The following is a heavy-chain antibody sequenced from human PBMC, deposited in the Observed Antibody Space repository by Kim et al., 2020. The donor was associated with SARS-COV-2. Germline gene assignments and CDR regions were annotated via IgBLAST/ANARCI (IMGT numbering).Heavy chain of an antibody. CDR2: IYHSGST. V-gene: IGHV4-4*02. J-gene: IGHJ4*02. CDR1: GGSISSSNW. CDR3: ARRPNRRRVGLRYSSSWYLDY. Sequence: SETLSLTCAVSGGSISSSNWWSWVRQPPGKGLEWIGEIYHSGSTNYNPSLKSRVTISVDKSKNQFSLKLSSVTAADTAVYYCARRPNRRRVGLRYSSSWYLDYWGQGTLVTVSS. D-gene: IGHD6-13*01.